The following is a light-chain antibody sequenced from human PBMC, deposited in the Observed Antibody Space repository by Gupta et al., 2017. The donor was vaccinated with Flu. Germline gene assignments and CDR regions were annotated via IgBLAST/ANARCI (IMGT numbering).Light chain of an antibody. Sequence: DIQLTQSPSFLSASVGDRVTITCRASQSINNYLAWYQQKPGEAPQLLIYAASNLQSGVPSRFSGSGSGAKFTLTVSSLQPEDFATYYCQQLHDYPLTFGGGTKVEIK. J-gene: IGKJ4*01. CDR2: AAS. V-gene: IGKV1-9*01. CDR3: QQLHDYPLT. CDR1: QSINNY.